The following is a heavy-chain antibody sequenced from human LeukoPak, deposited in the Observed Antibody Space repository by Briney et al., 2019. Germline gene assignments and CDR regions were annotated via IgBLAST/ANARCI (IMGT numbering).Heavy chain of an antibody. J-gene: IGHJ5*02. CDR1: GYTLTSYY. Sequence: ASVKVSCKASGYTLTSYYMHWVRQAPGQGLEWMGIINPSGGSTSYAQKFQGRVTMTRDTSTSTVYMELSSLRSEDTAVYYCARDHRRSGTTDLNWFDPWGQGTLVTVSS. CDR3: ARDHRRSGTTDLNWFDP. D-gene: IGHD1-26*01. V-gene: IGHV1-46*01. CDR2: INPSGGST.